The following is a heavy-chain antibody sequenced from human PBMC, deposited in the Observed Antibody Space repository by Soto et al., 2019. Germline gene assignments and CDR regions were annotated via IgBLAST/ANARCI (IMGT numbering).Heavy chain of an antibody. J-gene: IGHJ5*02. CDR3: TRDASRDSSARGWFDP. V-gene: IGHV3-21*01. CDR2: ISSNSAYI. Sequence: XASLLLSCAASGFTFRRFTMNWVRQAPGKGLEWVSTISSNSAYIYYTDALRGRFTISRDNAKNSLHLQMKSLRAEDTAVYYCTRDASRDSSARGWFDPWGPGTLVTVSS. D-gene: IGHD6-13*01. CDR1: GFTFRRFT.